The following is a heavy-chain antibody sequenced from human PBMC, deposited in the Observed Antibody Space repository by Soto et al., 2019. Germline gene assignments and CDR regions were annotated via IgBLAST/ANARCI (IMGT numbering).Heavy chain of an antibody. J-gene: IGHJ6*02. CDR3: CRGELGSGRSCAMDG. CDR2: IRNKANSYTT. Sequence: GGSLRLSCAASGFTFSDHYMDWVRQAPGKGLEWVGRIRNKANSYTTEYAASVKGRFAISRDDSEKSLYVQMNDLKTEDTAVYDFCRGELGSGRSCAMDGWGQRTTVTVSS. V-gene: IGHV3-72*01. CDR1: GFTFSDHY. D-gene: IGHD2-15*01.